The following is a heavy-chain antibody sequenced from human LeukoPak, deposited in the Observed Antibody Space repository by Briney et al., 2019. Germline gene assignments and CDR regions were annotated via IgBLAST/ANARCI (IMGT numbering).Heavy chain of an antibody. CDR2: ISGSSAYI. V-gene: IGHV3-21*01. J-gene: IGHJ1*01. Sequence: PGGSLRLSCAASGFTFRGYSMNWVRQAPGKGLEWVSFISGSSAYIYYTDSVKGRFTISRDNAKNSLYLQMNSLRAEVTAIYCCARGGRFFQHWARGLLVSVSS. D-gene: IGHD3-3*01. CDR3: ARGGRFFQH. CDR1: GFTFRGYS.